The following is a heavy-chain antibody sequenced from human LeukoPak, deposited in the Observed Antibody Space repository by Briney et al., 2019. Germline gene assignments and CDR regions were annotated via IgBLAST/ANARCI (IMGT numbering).Heavy chain of an antibody. Sequence: GGSLRLSCAASGFTFSSYAMSWVRQAPGKGLEWVSAISGSGGSTYYADSVKGRFTISRDNSKNTLYLQMNSLRAEDTAVYYCAKEGRTYYYDSSGPGYFQHWGQGTLVTVSS. CDR3: AKEGRTYYYDSSGPGYFQH. D-gene: IGHD3-22*01. V-gene: IGHV3-23*01. CDR1: GFTFSSYA. CDR2: ISGSGGST. J-gene: IGHJ1*01.